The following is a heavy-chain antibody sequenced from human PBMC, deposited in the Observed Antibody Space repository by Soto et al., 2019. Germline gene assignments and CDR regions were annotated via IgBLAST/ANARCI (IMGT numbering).Heavy chain of an antibody. J-gene: IGHJ4*02. CDR3: ARGEYYDSSGYDPL. CDR1: GGSISSGGYY. Sequence: QVQLQESGPGLVKPSQTLSLTCTVSGGSISSGGYYWSWIRQHPGKGLEWIGYIYYSGSTYYNPSLKSRVTRSVDTSKNQFSLKLSSVTSADTAVYYCARGEYYDSSGYDPLWGQGTLVTVSS. CDR2: IYYSGST. D-gene: IGHD3-22*01. V-gene: IGHV4-31*03.